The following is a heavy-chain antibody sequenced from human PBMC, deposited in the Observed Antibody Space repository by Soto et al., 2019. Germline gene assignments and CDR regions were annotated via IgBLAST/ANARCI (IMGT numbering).Heavy chain of an antibody. J-gene: IGHJ4*02. D-gene: IGHD2-21*02. CDR2: ISYSGST. CDR1: GASISSGGYY. Sequence: SETLPLTCNVSGASISSGGYYWTWLRQHPGKGLEWIGYISYSGSTNYNPSLKSRITISVDTSKNQFSLTLSSMTAADTAVYYCASDVRTALDYWGQGTLVTVSS. V-gene: IGHV4-31*03. CDR3: ASDVRTALDY.